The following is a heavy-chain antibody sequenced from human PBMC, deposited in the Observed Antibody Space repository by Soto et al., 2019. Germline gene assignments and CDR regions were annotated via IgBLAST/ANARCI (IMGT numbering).Heavy chain of an antibody. CDR2: IDPSDSYT. V-gene: IGHV5-10-1*01. CDR1: GYSFTSYW. Sequence: GESLKISCKGSGYSFTSYWISWVRQMPGKGLEWMGRIDPSDSYTSYSPSFQGHVTISADKSISTAYLQWSSLKASDTAMYYCARLVCSSTSCYSTYYYYYGMDVWGQGTTVTVSS. J-gene: IGHJ6*02. CDR3: ARLVCSSTSCYSTYYYYYGMDV. D-gene: IGHD2-2*01.